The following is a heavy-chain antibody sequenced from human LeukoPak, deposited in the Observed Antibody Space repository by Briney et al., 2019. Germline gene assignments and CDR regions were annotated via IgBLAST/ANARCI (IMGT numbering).Heavy chain of an antibody. CDR3: ARVVNPYSDELGASYGNWFDP. J-gene: IGHJ5*02. CDR2: INPSGGST. Sequence: ASVKVSCKASGYTFTRYYMHWVRQAPGQGLEWMGIINPSGGSTSYAQKFQGRVTMTRDTSTSTVYMELSSLRSEDTAVYYCARVVNPYSDELGASYGNWFDPWGQGTLVTVSS. D-gene: IGHD1-26*01. V-gene: IGHV1-46*01. CDR1: GYTFTRYY.